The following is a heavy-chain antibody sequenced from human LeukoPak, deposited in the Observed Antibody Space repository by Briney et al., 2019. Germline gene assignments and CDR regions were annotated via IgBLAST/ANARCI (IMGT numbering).Heavy chain of an antibody. CDR3: ARSRALPILLWFGESFMDV. V-gene: IGHV1-69*13. D-gene: IGHD3-10*01. CDR1: GGTFSSYA. J-gene: IGHJ6*03. CDR2: IIPIFGTA. Sequence: SVKVCCNASGGTFSSYAISWVRQPPGQGLEWMGGIIPIFGTANYGQKFQGRVTITADESSSKAYMELSSLRSEDTAVYYCARSRALPILLWFGESFMDVWGKGTTVTISS.